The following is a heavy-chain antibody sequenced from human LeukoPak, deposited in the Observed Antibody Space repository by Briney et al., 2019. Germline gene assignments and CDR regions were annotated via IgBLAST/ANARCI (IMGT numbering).Heavy chain of an antibody. CDR2: ISAYNGNT. Sequence: ASVKVSCKASGYTFTSYGISWVRQAPGQGLEWMGWISAYNGNTNYAQKLQGRVTMTTDTSTSTAYMELRSLRSDDTAVYYCARDGRWELQGQPFDYWGQGTLVTVSS. J-gene: IGHJ4*02. V-gene: IGHV1-18*01. CDR1: GYTFTSYG. D-gene: IGHD1-26*01. CDR3: ARDGRWELQGQPFDY.